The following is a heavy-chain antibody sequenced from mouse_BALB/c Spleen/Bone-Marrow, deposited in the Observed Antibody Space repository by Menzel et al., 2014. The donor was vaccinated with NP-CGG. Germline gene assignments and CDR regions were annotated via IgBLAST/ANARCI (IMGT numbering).Heavy chain of an antibody. Sequence: DVKLQESGAELVEPGASVKLSCTASGFNIKDTYMHWVKQRPEQGLEWIGRIDPANGNTKYDPKFQGKATITADTSSNTAYLQLSSLTSEDTAVYYCAFYYYGSSLFAYWGQGTLVTVSA. CDR1: GFNIKDTY. CDR2: IDPANGNT. V-gene: IGHV14-3*02. D-gene: IGHD1-1*01. CDR3: AFYYYGSSLFAY. J-gene: IGHJ3*01.